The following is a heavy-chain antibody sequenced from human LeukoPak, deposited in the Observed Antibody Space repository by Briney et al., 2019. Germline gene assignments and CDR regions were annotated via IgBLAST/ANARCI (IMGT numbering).Heavy chain of an antibody. J-gene: IGHJ6*03. CDR2: TYYRSKWFF. CDR3: ARRKSYESYYMDV. Sequence: SQTLSLTCAISGDSVSITSSAWHWIRQSPSRGIEWLGRTYYRSKWFFDYAVSVRSRLTINPDTSTNQVSLQLTSVTPEDTAVYYCARRKSYESYYMDVWGKGTTVAVSS. CDR1: GDSVSITSSA. D-gene: IGHD3-3*01. V-gene: IGHV6-1*01.